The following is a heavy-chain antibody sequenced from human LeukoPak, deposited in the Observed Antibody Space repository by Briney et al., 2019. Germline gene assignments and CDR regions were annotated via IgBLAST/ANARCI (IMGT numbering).Heavy chain of an antibody. V-gene: IGHV3-23*01. D-gene: IGHD3-16*02. CDR1: GFTFSSYA. J-gene: IGHJ4*02. Sequence: GGSLRLSCAASGFTFSSYALSWVRQAPGKGLEWVSAISGSGGSTYYADSVKGRFTISRDNSKNTLYLQMNSLRAEDTAVYYCARGLRLGELSLSYYFDYWGQGTLVTVSS. CDR2: ISGSGGST. CDR3: ARGLRLGELSLSYYFDY.